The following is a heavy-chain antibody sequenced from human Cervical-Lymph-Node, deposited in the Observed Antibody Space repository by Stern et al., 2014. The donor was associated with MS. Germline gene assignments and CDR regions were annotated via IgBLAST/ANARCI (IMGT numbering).Heavy chain of an antibody. CDR3: TTTNYFEITFYYFGMDV. Sequence: EMQLVESGGGLVKRGGSLRLSCAASGISFRNAWMSWVRQAPGKGLEWVGRIESRNDGGSIDYAAPVKGRFTISRDDSRNTVYLHMSSLQAEDTAVYYCTTTNYFEITFYYFGMDVWGQGTTVTVSS. V-gene: IGHV3-15*04. CDR1: GISFRNAW. D-gene: IGHD5-24*01. J-gene: IGHJ6*02. CDR2: IESRNDGGSI.